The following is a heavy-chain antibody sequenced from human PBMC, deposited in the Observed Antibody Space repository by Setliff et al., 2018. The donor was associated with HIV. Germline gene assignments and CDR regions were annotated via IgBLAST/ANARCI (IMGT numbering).Heavy chain of an antibody. J-gene: IGHJ4*02. D-gene: IGHD3-22*01. CDR2: IRYDGNIK. CDR3: ARASRGGYYDSSAYAY. CDR1: GFTFSTYG. V-gene: IGHV3-30*02. Sequence: GESLKISCAASGFTFSTYGMHWVRQAPGKGLEWVAFIRYDGNIKSYADSVKGRFTISRDNAKNSLYLQMNSLRAEDTAVYYCARASRGGYYDSSAYAYWGQGTLVTVSS.